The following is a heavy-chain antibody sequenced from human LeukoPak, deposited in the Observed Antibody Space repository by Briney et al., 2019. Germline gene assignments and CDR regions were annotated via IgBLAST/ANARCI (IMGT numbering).Heavy chain of an antibody. CDR2: IWFDGSNK. CDR1: GFTFSSYG. Sequence: GGSLRLSCAASGFTFSSYGMHWVRQAPGKGLEWVAVIWFDGSNKYYADSVKGRFTISRDNSKSTLCLQMNSLRDEDTAVYYCARGAPLEYCGGDCSRLLDYWGQGTLVTVSS. CDR3: ARGAPLEYCGGDCSRLLDY. D-gene: IGHD2-21*02. V-gene: IGHV3-33*01. J-gene: IGHJ4*02.